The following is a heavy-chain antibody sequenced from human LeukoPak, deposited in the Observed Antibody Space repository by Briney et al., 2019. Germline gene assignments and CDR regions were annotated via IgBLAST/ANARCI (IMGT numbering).Heavy chain of an antibody. V-gene: IGHV4-34*01. D-gene: IGHD3-10*01. Sequence: PSETLSLTCAVYGGSFSGYYWSWIRQPPGKGLEWIGEINHSGSTNYNPSLKSRVTISVDTSKNQFSLKLSSVTAADTAVYYCARDGSYTMVRGVPYNWFDPWGQGTLVTVSS. CDR2: INHSGST. J-gene: IGHJ5*02. CDR1: GGSFSGYY. CDR3: ARDGSYTMVRGVPYNWFDP.